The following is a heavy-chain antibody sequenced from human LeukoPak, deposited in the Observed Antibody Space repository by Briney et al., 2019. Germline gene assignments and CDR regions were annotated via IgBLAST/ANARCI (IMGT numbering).Heavy chain of an antibody. Sequence: SETLSLTCTVSGGSISSYYWSWIRQPPGKGLEWIGSIYYSGSTYYNPSLKSRVTISVDTSKNQFSLKLSSVTAADTAVYYCARHWPHSGSFDYFDYWGQGTLVTVSS. D-gene: IGHD1-26*01. CDR3: ARHWPHSGSFDYFDY. J-gene: IGHJ4*02. CDR2: IYYSGST. CDR1: GGSISSYY. V-gene: IGHV4-59*05.